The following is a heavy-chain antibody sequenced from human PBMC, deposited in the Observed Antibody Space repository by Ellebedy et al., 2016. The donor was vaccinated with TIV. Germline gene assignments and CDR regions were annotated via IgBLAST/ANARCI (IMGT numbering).Heavy chain of an antibody. D-gene: IGHD4-17*01. CDR2: IDPSDSYT. CDR3: AKATNRYGDYAAYYYYGLDV. Sequence: GESLKISXKGSGYSFTTYWITWVRQMPGKGLEWMGRIDPSDSYTSYSPSFQGHVTISADKSISTAYLQWNSLKASDTAMYYCAKATNRYGDYAAYYYYGLDVWGQGTTVTVSS. J-gene: IGHJ6*02. V-gene: IGHV5-10-1*01. CDR1: GYSFTTYW.